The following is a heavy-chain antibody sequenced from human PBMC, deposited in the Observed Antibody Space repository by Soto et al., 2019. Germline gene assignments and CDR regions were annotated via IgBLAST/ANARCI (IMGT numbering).Heavy chain of an antibody. D-gene: IGHD3-22*01. CDR3: ARVSRGYYDSSGYDY. CDR2: INPSGGST. V-gene: IGHV1-46*03. Sequence: ASVKVSCKASGYTFTSYYMHWVRPAPGQGLEWKGIINPSGGSTSYAQKFQGRVTMTRDTSTSTVYMELSSLRSEDTAVYYCARVSRGYYDSSGYDYWGQGTLVTVSS. J-gene: IGHJ4*02. CDR1: GYTFTSYY.